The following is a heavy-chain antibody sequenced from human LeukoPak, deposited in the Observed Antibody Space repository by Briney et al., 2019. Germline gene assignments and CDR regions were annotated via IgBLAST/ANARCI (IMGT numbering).Heavy chain of an antibody. Sequence: PSETLSLTCAVYGGSFSGYYWSWIRQPPGKGLEWIGEINHSGSTNYNPSPKSRVTISVDTSKNQFSLKLSSVTAADTAVYYCAGGPGYSYGQPSDYWGQGTLVTVSS. CDR1: GGSFSGYY. J-gene: IGHJ4*02. CDR2: INHSGST. V-gene: IGHV4-34*01. D-gene: IGHD5-18*01. CDR3: AGGPGYSYGQPSDY.